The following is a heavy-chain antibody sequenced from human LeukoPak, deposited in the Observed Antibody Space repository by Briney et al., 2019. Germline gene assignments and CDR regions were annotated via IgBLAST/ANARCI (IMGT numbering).Heavy chain of an antibody. J-gene: IGHJ3*02. V-gene: IGHV3-21*06. CDR3: ATRGTADSYEASDI. D-gene: IGHD6-13*01. CDR2: ISSTSNHK. Sequence: GGSLRLPCAASGFTFRSFSMIWVRQAPGKGLEWVASISSTSNHKYHADSVKGRFTISRDNDKNSLYLQMNSLRAEDTALYYCATRGTADSYEASDIWGQGTMVTVSS. CDR1: GFTFRSFS.